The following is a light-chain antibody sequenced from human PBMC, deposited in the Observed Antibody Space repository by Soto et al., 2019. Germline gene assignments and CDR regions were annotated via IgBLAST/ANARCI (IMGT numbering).Light chain of an antibody. CDR3: CSYAGRYTWV. V-gene: IGLV2-11*01. CDR2: DVT. CDR1: SSDVGGYDY. Sequence: QSALTQPRSVSGSPGQSVTISCTGTSSDVGGYDYVSWYQQHPGKAPKFTIYDVTKRPSGVPDRFSGSKSGNTASLTISGLQADDEADYYCCSYAGRYTWVFGTGTKVTVL. J-gene: IGLJ1*01.